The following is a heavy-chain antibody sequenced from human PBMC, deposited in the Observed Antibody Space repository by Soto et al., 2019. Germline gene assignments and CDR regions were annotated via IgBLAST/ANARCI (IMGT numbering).Heavy chain of an antibody. CDR2: ISAYNGNT. V-gene: IGHV1-18*04. Sequence: ASVKVSCKASGYTFTSYGISWVRQAPGQGLEWMGWISAYNGNTNYAQKLQGRVTMTTDTSTSTAYMELRSLRSDDTAVYYCARRRYCSGGSCSGEYLQHWGQGTLVTVSS. D-gene: IGHD2-15*01. CDR1: GYTFTSYG. CDR3: ARRRYCSGGSCSGEYLQH. J-gene: IGHJ1*01.